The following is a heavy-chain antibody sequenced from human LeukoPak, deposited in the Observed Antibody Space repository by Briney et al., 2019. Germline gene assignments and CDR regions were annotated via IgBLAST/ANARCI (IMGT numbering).Heavy chain of an antibody. D-gene: IGHD3-10*01. J-gene: IGHJ4*02. CDR2: ISGSGGST. V-gene: IGHV3-23*01. CDR1: GFSVTNNY. CDR3: AKLWFGELGDY. Sequence: PGGSLRLCCAVSGFSVTNNYMSWVRQAPGKGLEWVSAISGSGGSTYYADSVKGRFTISRDNSKNTLYLQMNSLRAEDTAVYYCAKLWFGELGDYWGQGTLVTVSS.